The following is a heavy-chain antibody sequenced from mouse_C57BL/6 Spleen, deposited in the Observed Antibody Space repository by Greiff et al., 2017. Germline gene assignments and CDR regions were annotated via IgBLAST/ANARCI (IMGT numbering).Heavy chain of an antibody. J-gene: IGHJ3*01. Sequence: VMLQQSGAELVRPGTSVKVSCKASGYAFTNYLIEWVKQRPGQGLEWIGVINPGSGGTNYNEKLKGKATLTADKSSSTAYMQLSSLTSEDSAVYFCARSGLYYDYDWFAYWGQGTLVTVSA. V-gene: IGHV1-54*01. CDR2: INPGSGGT. D-gene: IGHD2-4*01. CDR3: ARSGLYYDYDWFAY. CDR1: GYAFTNYL.